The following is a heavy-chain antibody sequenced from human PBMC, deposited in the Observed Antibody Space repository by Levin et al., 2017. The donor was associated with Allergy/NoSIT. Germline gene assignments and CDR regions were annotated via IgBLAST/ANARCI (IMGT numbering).Heavy chain of an antibody. Sequence: SSETLSLTCTVSGGSFSRSPNYWGWIRQSPGKGLEWIGSINYSGNTYYNPSLKSRVTLSVDTSKSQFSLKVSSVTAADTAVYYCARHLWDGYSALEYWGQGTLVSVSS. CDR1: GGSFSRSPNY. J-gene: IGHJ4*02. D-gene: IGHD5-24*01. CDR2: INYSGNT. CDR3: ARHLWDGYSALEY. V-gene: IGHV4-39*01.